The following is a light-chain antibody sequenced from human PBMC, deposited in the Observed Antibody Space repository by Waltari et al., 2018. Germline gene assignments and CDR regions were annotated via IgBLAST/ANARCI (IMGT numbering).Light chain of an antibody. CDR2: EVA. CDR3: SSYTTSSTWV. V-gene: IGLV2-14*01. J-gene: IGLJ3*02. CDR1: SSDVGGPTP. Sequence: QSALTQPASVSGSPGQSITISCTGTSSDVGGPTPVRWYQQYPGKAPKLIIYEVANRPSGVSNRFSGSKSGNMASLTISGLQAEDEADYYCSSYTTSSTWVFGGGTKLTVL.